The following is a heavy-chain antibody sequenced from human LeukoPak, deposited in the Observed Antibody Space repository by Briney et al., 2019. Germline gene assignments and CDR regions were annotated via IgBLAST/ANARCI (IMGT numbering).Heavy chain of an antibody. Sequence: ASVTVSCKASGYTFTGYYMHWVRQAPGQGLEWMGWINPNSGGTNYAQKFQGRVTMTRDTPISTAYMELSRLRSDDTAVYYCARASHYYDSSGYYVFDYWGQGTLVTVSS. V-gene: IGHV1-2*02. D-gene: IGHD3-22*01. CDR1: GYTFTGYY. J-gene: IGHJ4*02. CDR3: ARASHYYDSSGYYVFDY. CDR2: INPNSGGT.